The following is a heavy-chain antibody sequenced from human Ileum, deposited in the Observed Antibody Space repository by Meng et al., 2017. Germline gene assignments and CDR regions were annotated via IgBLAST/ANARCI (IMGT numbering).Heavy chain of an antibody. V-gene: IGHV3-23*01. CDR3: AKAGDGGWELDYYDS. Sequence: GESLKISCAASGFVFTTYAMSWVRQAPGKGLEWVSSIAGDGGKTYFADSVKGRFTISRDSSSNTLSLHMSNLRPEDSAKYYCAKAGDGGWELDYYDSWGQGTRVTVSS. D-gene: IGHD3-16*01. CDR1: GFVFTTYA. J-gene: IGHJ4*02. CDR2: IAGDGGKT.